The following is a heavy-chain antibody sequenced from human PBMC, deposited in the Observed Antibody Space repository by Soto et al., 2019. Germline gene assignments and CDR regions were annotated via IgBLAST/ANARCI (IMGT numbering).Heavy chain of an antibody. CDR3: ASLDFWSGYYIMNY. CDR2: IYYSGST. Sequence: PSETLSLTCTVSGGSISSYYWSWIRQPPGKGLEWIGYIYYSGSTNYNPSLKSRVTISVDTSKNQFSLKLSSVTAADTAVYYCASLDFWSGYYIMNYWGQGTLVTVSS. D-gene: IGHD3-3*01. CDR1: GGSISSYY. V-gene: IGHV4-59*01. J-gene: IGHJ4*02.